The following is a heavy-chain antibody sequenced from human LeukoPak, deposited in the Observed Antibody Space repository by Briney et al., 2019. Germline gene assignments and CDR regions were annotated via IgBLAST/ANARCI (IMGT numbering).Heavy chain of an antibody. D-gene: IGHD2-15*01. CDR2: IYPGGGGT. CDR3: EREYHGGLFDY. CDR1: GYSFTIYY. Sequence: ASGKVSCVASGYSFTIYYIHWLRQAPGPGQEWMGMIYPGGGGTAYAQEFQGRVTMTRDTSTSTVYMELRSLRSEDTAVYYCEREYHGGLFDYWGQGTLVTVSS. V-gene: IGHV1-46*01. J-gene: IGHJ4*02.